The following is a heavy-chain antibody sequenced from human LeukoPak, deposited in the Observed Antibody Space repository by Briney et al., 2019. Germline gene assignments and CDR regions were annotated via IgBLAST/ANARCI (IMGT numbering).Heavy chain of an antibody. J-gene: IGHJ4*02. CDR1: GGSISSSSDY. CDR3: ARQSVRAIAIAARPGNYFDY. Sequence: SETLSLTCTVSGGSISSSSDYWGWIRQPPGKELEWIGSIYYSGNTYYNPSLKSRVTISLDTSKNQFSLKLSSVTAADTAMYYCARQSVRAIAIAARPGNYFDYWGQGTLVTVSS. CDR2: IYYSGNT. D-gene: IGHD6-6*01. V-gene: IGHV4-39*01.